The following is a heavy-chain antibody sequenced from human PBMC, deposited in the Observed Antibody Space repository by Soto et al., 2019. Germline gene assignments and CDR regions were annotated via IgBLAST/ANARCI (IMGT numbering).Heavy chain of an antibody. CDR2: ISSSGSTI. V-gene: IGHV3-11*01. J-gene: IGHJ5*02. Sequence: GGSLRLSCAASGFTFSDYYMSWIRQAPGKGLEWVSYISSSGSTIYYADSVKGRFTISRDNAKNSLYLQMNSLRAEDTAVYYCAREGLQQQLVPGLAPSGFDPWGQGTLVTVSS. CDR3: AREGLQQQLVPGLAPSGFDP. CDR1: GFTFSDYY. D-gene: IGHD6-13*01.